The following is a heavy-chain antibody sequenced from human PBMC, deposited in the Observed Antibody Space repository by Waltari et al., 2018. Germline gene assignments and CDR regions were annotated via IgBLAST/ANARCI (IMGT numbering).Heavy chain of an antibody. Sequence: QVQLQQWGAGLVKPSETLSLTCAVYGASLRNYFWSWIRQAPGKGLEWIGEINHGGTTNSTPSLKSRVTISVDTSKSQFSLRLRSVTAADTAVYYCARGYSNGYGPGDSWGQGTLVTVSS. CDR1: GASLRNYF. CDR3: ARGYSNGYGPGDS. CDR2: INHGGTT. V-gene: IGHV4-34*01. D-gene: IGHD5-18*01. J-gene: IGHJ4*02.